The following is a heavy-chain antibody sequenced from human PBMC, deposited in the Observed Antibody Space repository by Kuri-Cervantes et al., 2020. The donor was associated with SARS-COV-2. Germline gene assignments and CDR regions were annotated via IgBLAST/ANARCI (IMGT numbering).Heavy chain of an antibody. CDR2: IYYSGST. V-gene: IGHV4-59*01. D-gene: IGHD3-22*01. Sequence: SETLCLTCTVSGDSISSYYCSWFRQPPGKGLEWFVYIYYSGSTNYNPSLKSRVTISVDTSKNPFSLKLSSVTAADTAVYYCARDRSSSGYFDYWGQGTLVTVSS. J-gene: IGHJ4*02. CDR1: GDSISSYY. CDR3: ARDRSSSGYFDY.